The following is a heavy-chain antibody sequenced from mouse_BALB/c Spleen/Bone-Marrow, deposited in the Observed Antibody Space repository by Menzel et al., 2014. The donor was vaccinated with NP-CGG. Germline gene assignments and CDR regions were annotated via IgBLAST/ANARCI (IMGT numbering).Heavy chain of an antibody. V-gene: IGHV2-9*02. CDR3: ARGSYYEGATDY. Sequence: VQLVESGPGLVAPSQSLSITCTVSGFSLTSYGVHWVRQPPGKVLEWLGVIWAGGSTNYNSALMSRLSISKDNSKSQVFLKMNSLQTDDTAMYYCARGSYYEGATDYWGQGTSVTVSS. CDR1: GFSLTSYG. CDR2: IWAGGST. D-gene: IGHD1-1*01. J-gene: IGHJ4*01.